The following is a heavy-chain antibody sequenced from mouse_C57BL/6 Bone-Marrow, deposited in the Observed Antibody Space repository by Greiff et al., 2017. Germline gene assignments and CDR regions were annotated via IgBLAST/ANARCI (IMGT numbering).Heavy chain of an antibody. J-gene: IGHJ3*01. D-gene: IGHD2-4*01. V-gene: IGHV5-17*01. CDR3: ARDDYDFPAGFAY. CDR2: ISSGSSTI. CDR1: GFTFSDYG. Sequence: EVKLMESGGGLVKPGGSLKLSCAASGFTFSDYGMHWVRQAPGKGLEWVAYISSGSSTIYYADTVKGRFTISRDNAKNTLFLQMTSLRSEDTAMYYCARDDYDFPAGFAYWGQGTLVTVSA.